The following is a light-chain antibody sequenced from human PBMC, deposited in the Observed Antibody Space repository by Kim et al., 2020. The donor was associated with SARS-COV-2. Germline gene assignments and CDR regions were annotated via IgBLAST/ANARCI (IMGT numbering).Light chain of an antibody. V-gene: IGKV3-15*01. Sequence: DIVMTQSQATLSVSPGERAPLSCRASQSDGTTLAWYQQKPSQAPRLLIYGASTRDTGIPARFSGSGSGTEFTLTISSLQSEDCVIFFCQQYNTTPHTFGGGTKVDIK. CDR3: QQYNTTPHT. J-gene: IGKJ4*01. CDR1: QSDGTT. CDR2: GAS.